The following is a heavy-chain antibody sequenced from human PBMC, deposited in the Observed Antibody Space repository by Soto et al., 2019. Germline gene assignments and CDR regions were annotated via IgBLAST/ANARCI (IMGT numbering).Heavy chain of an antibody. Sequence: GGSLRLSCAASGFTFSSYSMNWVRQAPGKGLEWVSYISSSSSTINYAESVKGRFTISRDNAKNTLFLQMNNLRVEDTAVYYCVRVLRYFDPRAFDLWGQGTMVTVSS. CDR2: ISSSSSTI. J-gene: IGHJ3*01. V-gene: IGHV3-48*01. CDR1: GFTFSSYS. D-gene: IGHD3-9*01. CDR3: VRVLRYFDPRAFDL.